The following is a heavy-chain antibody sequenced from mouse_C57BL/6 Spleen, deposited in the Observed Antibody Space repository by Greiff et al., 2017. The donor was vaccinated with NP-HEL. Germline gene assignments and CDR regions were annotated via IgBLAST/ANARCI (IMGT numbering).Heavy chain of an antibody. D-gene: IGHD2-5*01. Sequence: VQLQQSGTVLARPGASVKMSCKTSGYTFTSYWMHWVKQRPGQGLEWIGAIYPGNSDTSYNQKFKGKAKLTAVTSASTAYMELSSLTNEDSAVYYCTRWSDYSNYGAYWGQGTLVTVSA. J-gene: IGHJ3*01. CDR2: IYPGNSDT. CDR3: TRWSDYSNYGAY. CDR1: GYTFTSYW. V-gene: IGHV1-5*01.